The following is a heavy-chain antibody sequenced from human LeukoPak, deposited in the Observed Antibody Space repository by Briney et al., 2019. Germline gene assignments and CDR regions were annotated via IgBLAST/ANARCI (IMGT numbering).Heavy chain of an antibody. V-gene: IGHV3-11*01. D-gene: IGHD2-15*01. CDR1: GFTFSDYY. CDR3: ARDNCSGGSCYNP. J-gene: IGHJ5*02. Sequence: GGSLRLSCAASGFTFSDYYMSWIRQAPGEGLEWVSYISSSGSTIYYADSVKGRFTISRDNAKNSLYLQMNSLRAEDTAVYYCARDNCSGGSCYNPWGQGTLVTVSS. CDR2: ISSSGSTI.